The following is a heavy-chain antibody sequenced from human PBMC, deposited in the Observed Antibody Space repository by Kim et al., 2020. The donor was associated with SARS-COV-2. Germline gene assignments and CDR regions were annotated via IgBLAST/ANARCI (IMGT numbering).Heavy chain of an antibody. D-gene: IGHD6-19*01. CDR2: IYYSGST. CDR1: GGSISSSSYY. V-gene: IGHV4-39*01. CDR3: ARQGPYRSGWSRGAFDI. J-gene: IGHJ3*02. Sequence: SETLSLTCTVSGGSISSSSYYWGWIRQPPGKGLEWIGSIYYSGSTYYNPSLKSRVTISVDTSKNQFSLKLSSVTAADTAVYYCARQGPYRSGWSRGAFDIWGQGTMVTVSS.